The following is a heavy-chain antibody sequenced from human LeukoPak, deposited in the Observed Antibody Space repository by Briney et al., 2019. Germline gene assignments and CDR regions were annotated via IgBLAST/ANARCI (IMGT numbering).Heavy chain of an antibody. Sequence: LETLSLTCAVYGGSFSGYYWSWIRQPPGKGLEWIGEINHSGSTNYNPSLKSRVTISVDTSKNQFSLKLSSVTAADTAVYYCARREGGYGMDVWGQGTTVTVSS. J-gene: IGHJ6*02. V-gene: IGHV4-34*01. CDR2: INHSGST. CDR1: GGSFSGYY. D-gene: IGHD3-16*01. CDR3: ARREGGYGMDV.